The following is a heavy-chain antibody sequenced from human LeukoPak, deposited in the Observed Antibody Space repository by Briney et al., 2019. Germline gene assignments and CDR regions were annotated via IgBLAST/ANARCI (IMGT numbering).Heavy chain of an antibody. J-gene: IGHJ6*04. CDR3: ATSTLAVAGVRYYYYGMDV. Sequence: GRSLRLCCAASGFTFSSYAMHWVRQATGKGLEWVAVISYDGSNKYYADSVKGRFTISRDNSKNTLYLQMNSLRAEDTAVYYCATSTLAVAGVRYYYYGMDVWGKGTTVTVSS. CDR1: GFTFSSYA. CDR2: ISYDGSNK. V-gene: IGHV3-30*04. D-gene: IGHD6-19*01.